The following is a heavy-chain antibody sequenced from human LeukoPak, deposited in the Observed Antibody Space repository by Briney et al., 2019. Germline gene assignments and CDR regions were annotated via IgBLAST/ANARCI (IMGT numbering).Heavy chain of an antibody. V-gene: IGHV3-30*03. CDR3: ARGAVGAALDY. D-gene: IGHD1-26*01. CDR2: ISYDRSNK. Sequence: GGSLRLSCAASGFTFSSYGMHWVRQAPGKGLEWVAVISYDRSNKYYADSVKGRFTISRDNSKNTLYLQMNSLRAEDTAVYYCARGAVGAALDYWGQGTLVTVSS. J-gene: IGHJ4*02. CDR1: GFTFSSYG.